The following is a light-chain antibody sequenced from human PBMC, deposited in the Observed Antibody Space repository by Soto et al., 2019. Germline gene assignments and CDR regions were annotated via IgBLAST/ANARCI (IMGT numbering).Light chain of an antibody. CDR3: LQDYNYPRT. CDR1: KGIRND. J-gene: IGKJ1*01. Sequence: IQMPHSPSSLSASVGDGVTITSQASKGIRNDLGWNKQKPGKAPKLLIYAASSLQSGVPSRFSGSGSGTDFTLTISSLQPEDFATYYCLQDYNYPRTFGQGTKVDI. CDR2: AAS. V-gene: IGKV1-6*01.